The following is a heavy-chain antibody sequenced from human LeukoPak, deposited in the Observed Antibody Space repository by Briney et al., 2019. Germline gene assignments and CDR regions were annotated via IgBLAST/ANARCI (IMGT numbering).Heavy chain of an antibody. V-gene: IGHV1-24*01. CDR2: FDPENGET. CDR1: GYTLTELT. Sequence: ASVKVSCKVSGYTLTELTMHWVRQAPGKGLERVGGFDPENGETVYAQKFQGRVTMTEDTSTDTAYMELSSLRSEDTALYFCTIWGSGSFSDPAFDYWGQGTLVTISS. CDR3: TIWGSGSFSDPAFDY. D-gene: IGHD1-26*01. J-gene: IGHJ4*02.